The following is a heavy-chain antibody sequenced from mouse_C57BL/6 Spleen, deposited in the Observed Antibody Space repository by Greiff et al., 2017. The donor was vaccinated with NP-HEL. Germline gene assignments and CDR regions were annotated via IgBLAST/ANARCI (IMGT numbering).Heavy chain of an antibody. CDR3: ARWLLPAMDY. V-gene: IGHV1-69*01. J-gene: IGHJ4*01. D-gene: IGHD2-3*01. CDR1: GYTFTSYW. CDR2: IDPSDSYT. Sequence: VQLQQSGAELVMPGASVKLSCKASGYTFTSYWMHRVKQRPGQGLEWIGEIDPSDSYTTYNQKFKGKSTLTVDKSSSTAYMQLSSLTSEDSAVYYCARWLLPAMDYWGQGTSVTVSS.